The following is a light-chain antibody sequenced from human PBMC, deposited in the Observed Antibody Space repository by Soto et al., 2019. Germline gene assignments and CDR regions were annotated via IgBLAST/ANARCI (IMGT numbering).Light chain of an antibody. CDR3: QQRSNCPLT. V-gene: IGKV3D-20*02. CDR1: QSVSSSY. J-gene: IGKJ4*01. Sequence: EIVLTQSPGTLSLSPGERATLSCRASQSVSSSYLAWYQQKPGQAPRLLIYDASNRATGIPARFSGSGSGTDFTLTISSLEPEDFAVYYCQQRSNCPLTFGGGTKVEIK. CDR2: DAS.